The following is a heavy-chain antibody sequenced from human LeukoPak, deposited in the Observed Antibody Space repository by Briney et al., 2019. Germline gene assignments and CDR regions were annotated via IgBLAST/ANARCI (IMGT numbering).Heavy chain of an antibody. D-gene: IGHD3-3*01. J-gene: IGHJ4*02. CDR3: ASSPQYYDFWSGYYLFDY. CDR2: ISSSSSTI. V-gene: IGHV3-48*01. CDR1: GFTFSSYS. Sequence: GGSLRLSCAASGFTFSSYSMNWVRQAPGKGLEWVSYISSSSSTIYYADSVKGRFTISRDNAKNSLYLQMNSLRAEDAAVYYCASSPQYYDFWSGYYLFDYWGQGTLVTVSS.